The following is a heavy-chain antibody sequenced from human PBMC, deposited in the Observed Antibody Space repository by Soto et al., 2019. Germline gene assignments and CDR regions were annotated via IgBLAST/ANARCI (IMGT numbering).Heavy chain of an antibody. CDR2: ISYDGSNK. CDR1: GFTFSSYA. V-gene: IGHV3-30-3*01. CDR3: ARDRGEPITIFGVVIPAVWFDP. D-gene: IGHD3-3*01. J-gene: IGHJ5*02. Sequence: GGSLRLSCAASGFTFSSYAMHWVRQAPGKGLEWVAVISYDGSNKYYADSVKGRFTISRDNSKNTLYLQMNSLRSEDTAVYYCARDRGEPITIFGVVIPAVWFDPWGQGTLVTVSS.